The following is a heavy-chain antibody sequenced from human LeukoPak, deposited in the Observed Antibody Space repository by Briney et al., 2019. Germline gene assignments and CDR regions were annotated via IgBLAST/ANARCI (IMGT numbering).Heavy chain of an antibody. Sequence: GRSLRVSCAASGFTLSAYAMHWVRQAPGKGRGWVADISYDGSNTYYADSVKGRFTISRDHSKNTLYLQMNSLRAEDTAVYYCASGGFYDFWSGYYTPFDYWGQGTLVTVSS. CDR3: ASGGFYDFWSGYYTPFDY. D-gene: IGHD3-3*01. CDR2: ISYDGSNT. V-gene: IGHV3-30*01. CDR1: GFTLSAYA. J-gene: IGHJ4*02.